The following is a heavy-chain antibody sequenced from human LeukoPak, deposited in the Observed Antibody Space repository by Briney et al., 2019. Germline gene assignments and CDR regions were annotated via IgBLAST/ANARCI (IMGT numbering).Heavy chain of an antibody. V-gene: IGHV3-53*01. J-gene: IGHJ3*01. Sequence: PGGSLRLSCAASGFTVSSNHMSWVRQAPGKGLEWVSVMYSGGGTYYADSVKGRFTISRDSSKNTVSLQMNSLRAEDTALYYCARAPPHGRGVIGGGAFAAWGQGTLVTVSS. CDR1: GFTVSSNH. CDR3: ARAPPHGRGVIGGGAFAA. CDR2: MYSGGGT. D-gene: IGHD3-10*01.